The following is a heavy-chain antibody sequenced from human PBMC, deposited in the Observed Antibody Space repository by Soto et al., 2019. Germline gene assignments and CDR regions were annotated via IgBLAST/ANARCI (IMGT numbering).Heavy chain of an antibody. CDR1: GFTFSSYG. J-gene: IGHJ4*02. Sequence: GGSLRLSCAASGFTFSSYGMHWVRQAPGKGLEWVAVISYDGSNKYYADSVKGRFTISRDNSKNTLYLQMNSLRAEDTAVYYCAKDLESPIAAAGNYFDYWGQGTLVTVSS. CDR2: ISYDGSNK. CDR3: AKDLESPIAAAGNYFDY. D-gene: IGHD6-13*01. V-gene: IGHV3-30*18.